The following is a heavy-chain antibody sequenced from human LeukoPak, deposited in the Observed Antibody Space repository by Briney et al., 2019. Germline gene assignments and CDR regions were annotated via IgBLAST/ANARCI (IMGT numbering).Heavy chain of an antibody. V-gene: IGHV4-59*08. D-gene: IGHD6-13*01. CDR3: ARLKDYSSWSHFDS. J-gene: IGHJ4*02. CDR1: GGSISTFY. Sequence: SETLSLTCTVSGGSISTFYWSWIRQPPGKGLEWIGCIFYSGSTSYNPSLKSRVTISVDTSKSQFSLQLSSVTAADTAVYYCARLKDYSSWSHFDSWGQGALVTVSS. CDR2: IFYSGST.